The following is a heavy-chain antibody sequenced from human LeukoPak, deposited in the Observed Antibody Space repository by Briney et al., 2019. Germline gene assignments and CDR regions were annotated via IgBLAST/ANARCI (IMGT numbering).Heavy chain of an antibody. CDR1: GFTFSNYG. J-gene: IGHJ4*02. V-gene: IGHV3-33*01. D-gene: IGHD6-13*01. CDR3: ARAGVAAAGDY. CDR2: IWYDGSRK. Sequence: GGSLRLSCAASGFTFSNYGMHWVRQAPGKGLEWVAVIWYDGSRKYYADSVKGQFTISRDTSKNTLYLQMNSLRAEDTAVYYCARAGVAAAGDYWGQGTLVTVSS.